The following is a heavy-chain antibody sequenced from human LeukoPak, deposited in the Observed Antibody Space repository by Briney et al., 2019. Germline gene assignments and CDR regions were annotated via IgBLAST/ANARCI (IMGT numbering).Heavy chain of an antibody. CDR3: VKVLRVGVVVPAATGY. V-gene: IGHV3-23*01. CDR1: GFTFSSYA. CDR2: ISGSGGST. J-gene: IGHJ4*02. Sequence: PGGSLRLSCAASGFTFSSYAMSWVRQAPGKGLEWVSAISGSGGSTYYADSVKGRFTISRDNSKNTLYLQMNSLRAEDTAVYYCVKVLRVGVVVPAATGYWGQGTLVTVSS. D-gene: IGHD2-2*01.